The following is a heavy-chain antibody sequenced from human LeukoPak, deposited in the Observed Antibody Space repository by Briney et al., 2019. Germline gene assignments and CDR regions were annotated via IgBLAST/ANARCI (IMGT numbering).Heavy chain of an antibody. CDR1: GGAFTRAA. Sequence: SVKVSCKASGGAFTRAAVSWVRQAPGQGLEWMGGVIPHSGTADYAQKFRGRVTLTADASTSPAYMELHSLTSEDTAVYYCATPRMNYYGSGSHYSYYYLDVWGSGTAVTVSS. J-gene: IGHJ6*03. V-gene: IGHV1-69*13. CDR2: VIPHSGTA. D-gene: IGHD3-10*01. CDR3: ATPRMNYYGSGSHYSYYYLDV.